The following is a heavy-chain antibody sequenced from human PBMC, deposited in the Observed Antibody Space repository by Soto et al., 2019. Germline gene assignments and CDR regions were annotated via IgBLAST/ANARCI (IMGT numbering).Heavy chain of an antibody. CDR2: IIPIFGTA. V-gene: IGHV1-69*01. CDR3: ARGKEWEPRRRWVMDV. J-gene: IGHJ6*02. Sequence: QVQRVQSGAEVKKPGSSVKVSCKASGGTFSSYAISWVRQAPGQGLEWMGGIIPIFGTANYAQKFQGRVTITADESTSTAYMELSSLRSEDTAVYYCARGKEWEPRRRWVMDVWGQGTTVTVSS. D-gene: IGHD1-26*01. CDR1: GGTFSSYA.